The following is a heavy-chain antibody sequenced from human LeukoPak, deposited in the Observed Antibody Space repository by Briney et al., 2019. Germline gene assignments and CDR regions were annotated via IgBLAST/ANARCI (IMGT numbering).Heavy chain of an antibody. J-gene: IGHJ4*02. CDR2: IYTGGST. Sequence: SETLSLTCTVSGGSISSGSYYWSWIRQPAGKGLEWIGRIYTGGSTNYNPSPKSRVTISVDTSKNQFSLKLSSVTAADTAVYYCARGILAGLDYWGQGTLVTVSS. CDR1: GGSISSGSYY. D-gene: IGHD3/OR15-3a*01. CDR3: ARGILAGLDY. V-gene: IGHV4-61*02.